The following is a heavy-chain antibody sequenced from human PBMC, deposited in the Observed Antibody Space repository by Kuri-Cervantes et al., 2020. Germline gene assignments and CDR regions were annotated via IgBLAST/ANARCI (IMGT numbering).Heavy chain of an antibody. Sequence: GGSLRLSCAASGFTFSSYGMHWVRQAPGKGLEWVAVIWYDGSNKYYADSVKGRFTISGDNSKNTLYLQMNSLRAEDTAVYYCARSRRGYSSPEGYYYYGMDVWGQGTTVTVSS. CDR1: GFTFSSYG. CDR3: ARSRRGYSSPEGYYYYGMDV. J-gene: IGHJ6*02. V-gene: IGHV3-33*01. CDR2: IWYDGSNK. D-gene: IGHD6-13*01.